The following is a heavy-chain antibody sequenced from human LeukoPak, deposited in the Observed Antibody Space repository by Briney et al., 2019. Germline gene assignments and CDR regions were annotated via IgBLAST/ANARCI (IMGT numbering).Heavy chain of an antibody. D-gene: IGHD6-6*01. Sequence: GGSLRLSCTASGFTLRSYWMHWVRQVPGKRLVWVSRISGDGSVKNYADSVQGRLTISRDNAKNILYLQINSLRSEDTAVYYCARYSSSSGGAAYYLDYWGHGTLVTVSS. CDR2: ISGDGSVK. V-gene: IGHV3-74*01. J-gene: IGHJ4*01. CDR1: GFTLRSYW. CDR3: ARYSSSSGGAAYYLDY.